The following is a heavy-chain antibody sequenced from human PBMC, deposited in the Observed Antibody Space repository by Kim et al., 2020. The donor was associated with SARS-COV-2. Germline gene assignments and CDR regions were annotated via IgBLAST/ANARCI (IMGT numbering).Heavy chain of an antibody. V-gene: IGHV3-48*04. D-gene: IGHD6-25*01. J-gene: IGHJ4*02. CDR1: GFTFNTYT. CDR2: ISSGSHRV. CDR3: ARPMYSTGYYPPDS. Sequence: GGSLRLSCSASGFTFNTYTMFWVRQAPGKGLEWVASISSGSHRVYYADSVRGRFIISRDNAKNSLFLQMDSLRADDTARYYCARPMYSTGYYPPDSWGQGTLVTVSS.